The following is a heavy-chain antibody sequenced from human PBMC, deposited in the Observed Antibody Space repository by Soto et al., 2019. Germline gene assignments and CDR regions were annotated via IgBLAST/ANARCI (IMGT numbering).Heavy chain of an antibody. J-gene: IGHJ3*02. D-gene: IGHD5-12*01. V-gene: IGHV4-31*03. CDR2: IHYSGST. Sequence: SETLSLTCTVSGGSVSSGAYYCTRIRQRPGKGLEWIGYIHYSGSTYYSPSLKSRLSISLDTSKNQFSLRLSSVTAADTAMYYCARARLRAVYAFDIWGQGTMVTVSS. CDR3: ARARLRAVYAFDI. CDR1: GGSVSSGAYY.